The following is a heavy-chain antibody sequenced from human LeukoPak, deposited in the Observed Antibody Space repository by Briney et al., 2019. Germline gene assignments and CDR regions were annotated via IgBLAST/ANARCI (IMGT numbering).Heavy chain of an antibody. J-gene: IGHJ4*02. Sequence: GGSLSPSCAASGVTSSGNYMSWVRQPPGKGLEWVSVIYSGGSTYYADSVKGRFTISRDNSKNTLYLQMNSLRAEDTAVYYCARAYGERFDYWGQGTLVTVSS. CDR1: GVTSSGNY. D-gene: IGHD4-17*01. CDR3: ARAYGERFDY. V-gene: IGHV3-53*01. CDR2: IYSGGST.